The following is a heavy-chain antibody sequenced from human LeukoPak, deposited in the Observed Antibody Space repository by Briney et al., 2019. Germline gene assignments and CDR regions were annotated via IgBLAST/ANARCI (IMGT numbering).Heavy chain of an antibody. Sequence: ASVKVSCKASGYTFTSYGISWVRQAPGQGLEWMGWISAYNGNTNYAQKLQGRVTMTTDTSTSTAHMELRSLRSDDTAVYYCARVVPAAIRNWFDPWGQGTLVTVSS. V-gene: IGHV1-18*01. CDR2: ISAYNGNT. D-gene: IGHD2-2*01. J-gene: IGHJ5*02. CDR3: ARVVPAAIRNWFDP. CDR1: GYTFTSYG.